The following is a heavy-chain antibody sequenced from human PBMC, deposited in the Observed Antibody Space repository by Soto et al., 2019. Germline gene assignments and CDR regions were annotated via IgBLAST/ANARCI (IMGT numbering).Heavy chain of an antibody. Sequence: PRGSLRLSCAASGFTFSSYGMHWVRQAPGKGLEWVAVISYDGSNKYYADSVKGRFTISRDNSKNTLYLQMNSLRAEDTAVYYCAKFYPARTMIVVVPSPVFESWGQGTMVSV. CDR2: ISYDGSNK. D-gene: IGHD3-22*01. CDR3: AKFYPARTMIVVVPSPVFES. J-gene: IGHJ3*02. V-gene: IGHV3-30*18. CDR1: GFTFSSYG.